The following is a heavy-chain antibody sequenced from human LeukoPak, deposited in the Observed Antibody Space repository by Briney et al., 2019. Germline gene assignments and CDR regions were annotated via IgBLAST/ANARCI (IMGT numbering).Heavy chain of an antibody. V-gene: IGHV1-46*01. CDR1: GYTFTGYY. D-gene: IGHD2-21*02. CDR2: INPSGGST. CDR3: ARDLAYCGGDCYHLRGPYNWFDP. J-gene: IGHJ5*02. Sequence: ASVKVSCKASGYTFTGYYMHWVRQAPGQGLEWMGIINPSGGSTSYAQKFQGRVTMTRDTSTSTVYMELSSLRSEDTAVYYCARDLAYCGGDCYHLRGPYNWFDPWGQGTLVTVSS.